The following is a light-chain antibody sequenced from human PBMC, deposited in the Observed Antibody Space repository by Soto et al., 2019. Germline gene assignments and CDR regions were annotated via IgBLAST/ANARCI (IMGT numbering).Light chain of an antibody. CDR2: ATS. CDR3: QSYDSSLSAFYV. V-gene: IGLV1-40*01. CDR1: NSNIGARHD. Sequence: QSVLTQPPSVSGAPGQRVAISCTGSNSNIGARHDAHWYQQVPGTAPTLIIYATSNRPSGVPDRFSGSKSGTSASLAITGLQAEDEADYYCQSYDSSLSAFYVFGTGTKVTVL. J-gene: IGLJ1*01.